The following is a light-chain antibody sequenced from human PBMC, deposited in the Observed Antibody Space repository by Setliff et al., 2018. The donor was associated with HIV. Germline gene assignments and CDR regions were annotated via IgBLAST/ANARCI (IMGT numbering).Light chain of an antibody. CDR2: EVS. CDR1: SSDVGGYNY. Sequence: QSALPQPASVSGSPGQSITISCTGTSSDVGGYNYVSWYQQHPGKAPKLMIYEVSNRPSGVSNRFSGSKSGNTASLTISGLQAEDEADYYCSSYTSSSTPLVVFGGGTQLTVL. CDR3: SSYTSSSTPLVV. J-gene: IGLJ2*01. V-gene: IGLV2-14*01.